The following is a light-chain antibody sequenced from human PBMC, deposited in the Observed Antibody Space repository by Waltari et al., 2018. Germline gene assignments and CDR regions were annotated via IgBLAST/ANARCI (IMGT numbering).Light chain of an antibody. CDR1: QRISSW. J-gene: IGKJ1*01. CDR2: KAS. Sequence: DIQMTQSPSTLSASVGDRVTITGRASQRISSWLAWYQQKPGKAPKLLIYKASSLESGVPSRFSGSGSGTEFTLTISSLQPDDFATYYCQQYNSPWTFGQGTKVEIK. CDR3: QQYNSPWT. V-gene: IGKV1-5*03.